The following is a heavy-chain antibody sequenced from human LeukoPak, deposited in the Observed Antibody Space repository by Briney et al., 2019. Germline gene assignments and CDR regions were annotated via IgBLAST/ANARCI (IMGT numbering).Heavy chain of an antibody. V-gene: IGHV1-69*05. CDR1: GGTFSSYA. Sequence: GSSVKVSCKASGGTFSSYAISWVRQAPGQGLEWMGGIIPIFGTANYAQKFQGRVTMTTDTSTSTAYMELRSLRSDDTAVYYCATYYYDTSGYFIFDYWGQGTLVTVSS. J-gene: IGHJ4*02. D-gene: IGHD3-22*01. CDR2: IIPIFGTA. CDR3: ATYYYDTSGYFIFDY.